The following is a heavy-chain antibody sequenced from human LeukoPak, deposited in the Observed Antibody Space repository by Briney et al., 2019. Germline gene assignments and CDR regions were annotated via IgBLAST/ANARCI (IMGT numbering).Heavy chain of an antibody. CDR3: ARLKYSYGPFYFDY. CDR1: GGSISSGGYY. D-gene: IGHD5-18*01. Sequence: SQTLSLTCTVSGGSISSGGYYWSWIRQHPGKGLEWIGYIYYSGSTYYNPSLKSRVTISVDTSKNQFSLKLSSVTAADTAVYYCARLKYSYGPFYFDYWGQGTLVTVSS. J-gene: IGHJ4*02. CDR2: IYYSGST. V-gene: IGHV4-31*03.